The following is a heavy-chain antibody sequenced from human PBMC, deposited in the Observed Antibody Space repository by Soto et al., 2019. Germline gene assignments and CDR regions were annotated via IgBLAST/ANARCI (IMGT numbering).Heavy chain of an antibody. CDR3: AREAIFGVVISGYYYYYGMDV. CDR1: GYTFTSYG. Sequence: EASVKVSCRASGYTFTSYGISWVRQAPGQGLEWMGWISAYNGNTNYAQKVQGRVTMTTDTSTSTAYMELRSLRSDDTAVYYCAREAIFGVVISGYYYYYGMDVWGQVTTVTVSS. J-gene: IGHJ6*02. V-gene: IGHV1-18*01. D-gene: IGHD3-3*01. CDR2: ISAYNGNT.